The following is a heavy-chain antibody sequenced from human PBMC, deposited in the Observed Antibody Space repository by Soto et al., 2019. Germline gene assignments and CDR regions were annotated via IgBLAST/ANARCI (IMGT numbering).Heavy chain of an antibody. Sequence: SVKVSCKASGGTFSSYAISWVRQAPGQGLEWMGGIIPIFGTANYAQKFQGRVTITADKSTSTAYMELSSLRSEDTAVYYCAREGGTLVDYYYYGMDVWGQGTTVTVSS. J-gene: IGHJ6*02. CDR2: IIPIFGTA. D-gene: IGHD1-26*01. CDR1: GGTFSSYA. CDR3: AREGGTLVDYYYYGMDV. V-gene: IGHV1-69*06.